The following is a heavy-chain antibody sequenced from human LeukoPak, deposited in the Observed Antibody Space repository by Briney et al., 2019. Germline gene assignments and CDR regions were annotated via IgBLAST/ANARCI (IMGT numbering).Heavy chain of an antibody. D-gene: IGHD7-27*01. J-gene: IGHJ2*01. CDR3: ARTANWGYYFDL. CDR1: GGSISSGGYY. CDR2: IYHSGST. V-gene: IGHV4-30-2*01. Sequence: SETLSLTCTVSGGSISSGGYYWSWIRQPPGKGLEWIGYIYHSGSTSYNPSLKSRVTISVDKSKNQFSLKLSSVTAADTAVYYCARTANWGYYFDLWGRGTLVTVSS.